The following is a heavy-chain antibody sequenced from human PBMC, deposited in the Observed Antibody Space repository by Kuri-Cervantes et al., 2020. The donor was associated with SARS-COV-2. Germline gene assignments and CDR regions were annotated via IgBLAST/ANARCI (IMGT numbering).Heavy chain of an antibody. V-gene: IGHV3-30*02. CDR2: IRYDGSNK. Sequence: GESLKISCAPSGFTFRNYGMHWVRQAPGKGLEWVAFIRYDGSNKYYADSVKGRFTISRDNSKNTLYLQMNSLRAEDTAVYYCANDRAAVAVELAPFDYWGQGTLVTV. D-gene: IGHD6-19*01. CDR3: ANDRAAVAVELAPFDY. CDR1: GFTFRNYG. J-gene: IGHJ4*02.